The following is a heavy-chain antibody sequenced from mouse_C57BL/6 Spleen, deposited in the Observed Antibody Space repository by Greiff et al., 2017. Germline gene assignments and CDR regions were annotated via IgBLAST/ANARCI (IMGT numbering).Heavy chain of an antibody. V-gene: IGHV1-75*01. J-gene: IGHJ4*01. CDR3: AGAPTVRAMDY. CDR1: GYTFTDYY. Sequence: QVQLQQSGPELVKPGASVKISCTASGYTFTDYYINWVKQRTGQGLEWIGWIFHGSGSTSYNEKFTGKATLTVDKSSSPAYMLLSSLTSEDSAVYFCAGAPTVRAMDYWGQGTSVTVSS. CDR2: IFHGSGST. D-gene: IGHD1-1*01.